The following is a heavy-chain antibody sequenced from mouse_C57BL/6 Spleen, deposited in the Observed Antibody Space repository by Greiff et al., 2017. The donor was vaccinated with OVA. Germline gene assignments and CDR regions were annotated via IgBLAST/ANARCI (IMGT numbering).Heavy chain of an antibody. CDR1: GYTFTSYW. D-gene: IGHD2-5*01. Sequence: QVQLQQPGAELVMPGASVKLSCKASGYTFTSYWMHWVKQRPGQGLEWIGEIDPSDSYTNYNQKFKGKSTLTVDKSSSTAYRQLSSLTSDDSADYYCARSGAYYSNYGYAMDYWGQGTSVTVSS. J-gene: IGHJ4*01. CDR3: ARSGAYYSNYGYAMDY. CDR2: IDPSDSYT. V-gene: IGHV1-69*01.